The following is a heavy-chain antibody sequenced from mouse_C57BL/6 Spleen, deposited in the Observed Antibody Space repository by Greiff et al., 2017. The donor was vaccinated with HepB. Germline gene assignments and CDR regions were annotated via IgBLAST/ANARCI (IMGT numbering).Heavy chain of an antibody. CDR3: ARYPYSNYDLYYVDD. V-gene: IGHV7-3*01. Sequence: EVKLEESGGGLVQPGGSLSLSCAASGFTFTDYYMSWVRQPPGKALEWLGFIRNKANGYTTEYSASVKGRFTISRDNSQSILYLQMNALRAEDSATYYSARYPYSNYDLYYVDDWGQGTTLTVSS. CDR2: IRNKANGYTT. D-gene: IGHD2-5*01. CDR1: GFTFTDYY. J-gene: IGHJ2*01.